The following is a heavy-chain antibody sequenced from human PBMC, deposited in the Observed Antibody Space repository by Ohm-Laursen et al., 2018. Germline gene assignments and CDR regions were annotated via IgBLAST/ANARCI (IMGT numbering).Heavy chain of an antibody. V-gene: IGHV4-59*08. CDR3: ARQGGRGYSVEGFDY. J-gene: IGHJ4*02. CDR2: IYYSGST. CDR1: GGSISSYY. D-gene: IGHD5-18*01. Sequence: SDTLSLTCTVSGGSISSYYWSWIRQPPGKGLEWIGYIYYSGSTNYNPSLKSRVTISVDTSKNQFSLKLSSVTAADTAVYYCARQGGRGYSVEGFDYWGQGTLVTVSS.